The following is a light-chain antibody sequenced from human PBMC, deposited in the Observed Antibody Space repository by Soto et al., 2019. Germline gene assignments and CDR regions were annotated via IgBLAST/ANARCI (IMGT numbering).Light chain of an antibody. CDR2: SAS. J-gene: IGKJ1*01. CDR1: QDITPY. CDR3: QQLHTFPRT. Sequence: DIQLTQSPPFLSASVGDRVSITCRASQDITPYLAWYQQSPGKPPRLLIYSASTLHTGVPSRFSGSGSGTEFTLTISSLQPEDSATYFCQQLHTFPRTFGQGTKVEI. V-gene: IGKV1-9*01.